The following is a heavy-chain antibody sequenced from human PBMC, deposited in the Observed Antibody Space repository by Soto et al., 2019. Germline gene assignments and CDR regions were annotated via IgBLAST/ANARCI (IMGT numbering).Heavy chain of an antibody. CDR2: ISGSGGST. D-gene: IGHD6-6*01. CDR3: ESKYSHMVYPDAFDI. V-gene: IGHV3-23*01. J-gene: IGHJ3*02. Sequence: EVQLLESGGGLVQPGGSLRLSCAASGFTFSSYAMSWVRQAPGKGLEWVSAISGSGGSTYYADSVKGRFTISRDNSKNTLYLQMNSLRAEDTAVYYCESKYSHMVYPDAFDIWGQGTMVTVSS. CDR1: GFTFSSYA.